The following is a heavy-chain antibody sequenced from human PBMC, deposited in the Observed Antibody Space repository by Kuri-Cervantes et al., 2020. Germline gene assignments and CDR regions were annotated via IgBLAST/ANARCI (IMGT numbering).Heavy chain of an antibody. J-gene: IGHJ4*02. V-gene: IGHV3-21*01. Sequence: GESLKISCAASGFTFSSYSMNWVRQAPGKGLEWVSSISSSSSYIYYADSVKGRFTISRDNAKNSLFLRMNSLRVEDTAVYYCANGGRNGDLLEYWGQGTLVTVSS. CDR3: ANGGRNGDLLEY. D-gene: IGHD4-17*01. CDR1: GFTFSSYS. CDR2: ISSSSSYI.